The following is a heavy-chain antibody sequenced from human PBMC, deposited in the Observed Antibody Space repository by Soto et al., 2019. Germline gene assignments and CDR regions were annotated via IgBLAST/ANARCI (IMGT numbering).Heavy chain of an antibody. J-gene: IGHJ6*02. D-gene: IGHD3-3*01. Sequence: GESLKISCKGSGYSFTSYWISWVRQMPVKGLEWMGRMDPSDSYTNYSPSFKGHVTISADKSISTAYPQWSSLKASDTAMYYCSSSPFGYYCYGMDVWGQGTTVTVSS. CDR1: GYSFTSYW. V-gene: IGHV5-10-1*01. CDR2: MDPSDSYT. CDR3: SSSPFGYYCYGMDV.